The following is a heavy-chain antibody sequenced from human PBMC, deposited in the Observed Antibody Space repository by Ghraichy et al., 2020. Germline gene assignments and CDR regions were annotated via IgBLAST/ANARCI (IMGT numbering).Heavy chain of an antibody. V-gene: IGHV4-39*01. Sequence: SETLSLTCTVSGGSISSSSYYWGWIRQPPGKGLEWIGSIYYSGSTYYNPSLKSRVTISVDTSKNQFSLKLSSVTAADTAVYYCARQSLLVAGRGYAFDIWGQGTMVTVSS. J-gene: IGHJ3*02. CDR3: ARQSLLVAGRGYAFDI. CDR1: GGSISSSSYY. CDR2: IYYSGST. D-gene: IGHD6-19*01.